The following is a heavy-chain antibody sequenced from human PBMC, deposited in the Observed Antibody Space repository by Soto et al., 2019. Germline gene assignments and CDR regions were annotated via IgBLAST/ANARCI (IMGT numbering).Heavy chain of an antibody. D-gene: IGHD1-26*01. Sequence: QVQLVQSGAEVKKPGSSVKVSCKASGGTFSSYTISWVRQAPGQGLEWMGRIIPILGIANYAQKFQGRVTITADKSTSTAYMELSSLRSEDTAVYYCARERGGLKWELHLYNWFDPWGQGTLVTVSS. CDR3: ARERGGLKWELHLYNWFDP. J-gene: IGHJ5*02. CDR2: IIPILGIA. CDR1: GGTFSSYT. V-gene: IGHV1-69*08.